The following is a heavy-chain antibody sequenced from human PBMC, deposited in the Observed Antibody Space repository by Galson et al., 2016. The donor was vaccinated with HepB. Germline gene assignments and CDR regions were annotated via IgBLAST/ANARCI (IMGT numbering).Heavy chain of an antibody. V-gene: IGHV3-30*18. D-gene: IGHD3-9*01. Sequence: SLRLSCAASGFTFSSYGMNWVRQAPGKGLEWVAVISYDGSKKYYADSAKGRFTISRDNSKNTLYLKMNSLRAEDTAVYYCAKHDILTGYSAFDYWGQGTLVTVSS. CDR3: AKHDILTGYSAFDY. CDR2: ISYDGSKK. CDR1: GFTFSSYG. J-gene: IGHJ4*02.